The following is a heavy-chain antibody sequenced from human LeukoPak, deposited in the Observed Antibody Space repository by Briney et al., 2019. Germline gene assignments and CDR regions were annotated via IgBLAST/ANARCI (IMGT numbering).Heavy chain of an antibody. J-gene: IGHJ4*02. CDR3: ARFFYYDASRPPF. Sequence: PSETLSLTCTVSGGYISTSNYYWGWIRQSPGKGLEWFGNIYYSGSTYYNPSLKSRVSLSIDTSMNQFSLKVNSLTVADTAVYYCARFFYYDASRPPFRGQGTLVAVSS. CDR1: GGYISTSNYY. V-gene: IGHV4-39*01. CDR2: IYYSGST. D-gene: IGHD3-16*01.